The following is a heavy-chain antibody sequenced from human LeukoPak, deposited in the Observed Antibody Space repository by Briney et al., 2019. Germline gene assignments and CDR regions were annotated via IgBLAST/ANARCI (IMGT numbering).Heavy chain of an antibody. CDR3: ARGIGGELLDY. Sequence: SETLSLTCTVSGGSISDDVFYWSWVRQHPGKGLEWIGYIHHSGSTYYNPSLKSRVTMSLDTSKNQFSLDLSSVTAADTAVYYCARGIGGELLDYWGQGTLVTVSS. V-gene: IGHV4-31*03. J-gene: IGHJ4*02. D-gene: IGHD1-26*01. CDR2: IHHSGST. CDR1: GGSISDDVFY.